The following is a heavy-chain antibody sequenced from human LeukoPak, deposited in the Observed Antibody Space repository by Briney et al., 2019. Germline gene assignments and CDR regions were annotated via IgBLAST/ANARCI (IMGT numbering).Heavy chain of an antibody. J-gene: IGHJ4*02. CDR1: GFTFSSYA. Sequence: GGSLRLSCSASGFTFSSYAMHWVRQAPGKGLEYVSAISSNRGSTYYADSVKGRFTISRDNSKNTLYLQMSSLRAEDTAVYYCVKDGGNIMITFGGVIVTPSYFDYWGQGTLVTVSS. D-gene: IGHD3-16*02. V-gene: IGHV3-64D*06. CDR2: ISSNRGST. CDR3: VKDGGNIMITFGGVIVTPSYFDY.